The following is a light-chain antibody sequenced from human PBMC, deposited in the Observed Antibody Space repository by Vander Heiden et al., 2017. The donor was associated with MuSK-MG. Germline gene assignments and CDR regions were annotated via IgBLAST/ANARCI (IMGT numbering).Light chain of an antibody. J-gene: IGKJ4*01. CDR1: QSISNY. CDR3: QQSDNFPLT. Sequence: DIQMTQSPSSLSASVGDRVTITCRASQSISNYLHWYQQKPGKAPTLLISTTSGLQSGVPSRFSGSGSGTNFTLTISSLQPEDFASYYCQQSDNFPLTFAGGTKVEIK. V-gene: IGKV1-39*01. CDR2: TTS.